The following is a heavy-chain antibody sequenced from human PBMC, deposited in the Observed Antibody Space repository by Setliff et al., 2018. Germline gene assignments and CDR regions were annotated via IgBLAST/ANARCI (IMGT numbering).Heavy chain of an antibody. Sequence: ASVKVSCKASGYTFTDDYMYWVKQAPGKGLEWMGRIDPEDXXXVYAXXFQGRVIISADTSIDTVYLEIDSLRSEDTAVYYCAFRRGYIYGLDNWGQGTLVTVSS. V-gene: IGHV1-69-2*01. D-gene: IGHD5-18*01. CDR1: GYTFTDDY. CDR3: AFRRGYIYGLDN. CDR2: IDPEDXXX. J-gene: IGHJ4*02.